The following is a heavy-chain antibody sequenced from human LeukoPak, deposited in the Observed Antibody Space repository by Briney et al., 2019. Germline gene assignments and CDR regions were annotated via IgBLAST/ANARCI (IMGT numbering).Heavy chain of an antibody. CDR2: INHSGST. CDR3: ARGRAHGGYSSIWYLRFGFDY. V-gene: IGHV4-34*01. J-gene: IGHJ4*02. CDR1: GGSFSGYY. D-gene: IGHD6-13*01. Sequence: SETLSLTCAVYGGSFSGYYWSWIRQPPGKGLEWIAEINHSGSTNYNPSLKSRVTISVDTSKNQFSLKLSSVTAADTAVYYCARGRAHGGYSSIWYLRFGFDYWGQGTLVTVSS.